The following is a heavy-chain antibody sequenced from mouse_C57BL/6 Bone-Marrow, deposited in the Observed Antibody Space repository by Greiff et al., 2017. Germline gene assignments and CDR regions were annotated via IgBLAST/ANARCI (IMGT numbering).Heavy chain of an antibody. CDR1: GFSLTSYG. Sequence: VKLVESGPGLVAPSQSLSITCTVSGFSLTSYGVEWVRQPPGKGLEWLGVIWGGGSTNYNSALMSRRGISKDKDKSQFVLKMNSLQTDDTAMYYCAISYYVGPWFAYWGQGTLVTVSA. V-gene: IGHV2-9*01. D-gene: IGHD1-1*01. J-gene: IGHJ3*01. CDR2: IWGGGST. CDR3: AISYYVGPWFAY.